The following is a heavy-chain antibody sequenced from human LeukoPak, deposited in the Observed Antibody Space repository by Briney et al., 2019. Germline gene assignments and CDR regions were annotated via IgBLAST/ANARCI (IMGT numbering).Heavy chain of an antibody. CDR2: IYHSGGT. CDR3: ARNVRYSGYDLGTDY. D-gene: IGHD5-12*01. Sequence: PSETLSLTCAVSGYSISSGYYWGWIRQPPGKGLEWIGSIYHSGGTYYNPSLKSRVTISVDTSKNQFSLKLSSVTAADTAVYYCARNVRYSGYDLGTDYWGQGTLVTVSS. J-gene: IGHJ4*02. CDR1: GYSISSGYY. V-gene: IGHV4-38-2*01.